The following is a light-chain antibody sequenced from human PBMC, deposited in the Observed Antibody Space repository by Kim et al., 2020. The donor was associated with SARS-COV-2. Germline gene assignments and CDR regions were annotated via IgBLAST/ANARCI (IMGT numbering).Light chain of an antibody. CDR1: PSRTETHF. CDR3: GAWDSSQNVWL. Sequence: GETVIISCSGAPSRTETHFVSWYQHLPETAPKLVIYDNDLRPSGIPDRFSASQSATSATLVITGLESGDEADYYCGAWDSSQNVWLFGGGTQLTVL. V-gene: IGLV1-51*01. CDR2: DND. J-gene: IGLJ3*02.